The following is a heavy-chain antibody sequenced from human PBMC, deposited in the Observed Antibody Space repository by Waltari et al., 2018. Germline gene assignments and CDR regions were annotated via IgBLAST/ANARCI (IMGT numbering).Heavy chain of an antibody. CDR2: IIPILGIA. CDR3: ARDLAAAGPHYYMDV. CDR1: GGTFSSYA. V-gene: IGHV1-69*10. Sequence: QVQLVQSGAEVKKPGASVKVSCKASGGTFSSYAISWVRQAPGQGLEWMGGIIPILGIANYAQKFQGRVTITADESTSTADMELSSLRSEDTAVYYCARDLAAAGPHYYMDVWGKGTTVTVSS. D-gene: IGHD6-13*01. J-gene: IGHJ6*03.